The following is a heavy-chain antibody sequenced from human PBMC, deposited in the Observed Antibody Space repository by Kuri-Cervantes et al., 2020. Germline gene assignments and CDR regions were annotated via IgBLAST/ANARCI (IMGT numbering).Heavy chain of an antibody. CDR3: AKPFYDILTVYPPGDDAFDI. J-gene: IGHJ3*02. Sequence: GGSLRLSCAAYGFTVSSNYRSRVRQAPGKGLEWVSVIYNGGSTYYAHSVKGRFTISRDNSKNKLYLQMNSLRAEDTAVYYCAKPFYDILTVYPPGDDAFDIWGQGTMVTVSS. CDR2: IYNGGST. CDR1: GFTVSSNY. V-gene: IGHV3-53*01. D-gene: IGHD3-9*01.